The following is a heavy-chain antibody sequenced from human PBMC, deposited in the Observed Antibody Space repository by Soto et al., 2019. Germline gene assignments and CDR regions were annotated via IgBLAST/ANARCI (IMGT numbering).Heavy chain of an antibody. V-gene: IGHV5-51*01. Sequence: PGESLQISCKGSGYSFTSYCICWVRQMPGKGLEWMGIIYPGDSDTRYSPSFQGQVTISADKSISTAYLQWSSLKASDTAMYYCARHPKEDAFDIWGQGTMVTVSS. J-gene: IGHJ3*02. CDR1: GYSFTSYC. CDR2: IYPGDSDT. CDR3: ARHPKEDAFDI.